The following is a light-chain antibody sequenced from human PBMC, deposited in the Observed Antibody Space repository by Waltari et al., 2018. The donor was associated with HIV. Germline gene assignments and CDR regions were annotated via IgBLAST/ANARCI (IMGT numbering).Light chain of an antibody. J-gene: IGKJ2*01. CDR1: HNVGTW. CDR3: QQYSSFPIT. CDR2: KTS. Sequence: DIQMTQSPSTLSASIGARVSITCRASHNVGTWLAWYQQKPGKAPSLLISKTSTLESVVPTNFSGSGSGTYFTLTISALRPDDFASYFCQQYSSFPITFGQGTKL. V-gene: IGKV1-5*03.